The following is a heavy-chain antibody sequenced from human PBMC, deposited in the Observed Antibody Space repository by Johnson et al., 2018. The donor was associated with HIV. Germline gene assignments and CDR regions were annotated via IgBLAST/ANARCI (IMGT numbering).Heavy chain of an antibody. Sequence: QVQLVESGGGVVQPGGSLRLSCAVSGFTFSSYAMHWVRQAPGKGLEWVAVISYDGSNKFYADSVKGRFTISRDNSKNTLFLQMNGLRAEDTAVYYCARDEVAGAFDIWGQGTMVTVSS. CDR3: ARDEVAGAFDI. CDR2: ISYDGSNK. V-gene: IGHV3-30-3*01. CDR1: GFTFSSYA. J-gene: IGHJ3*02.